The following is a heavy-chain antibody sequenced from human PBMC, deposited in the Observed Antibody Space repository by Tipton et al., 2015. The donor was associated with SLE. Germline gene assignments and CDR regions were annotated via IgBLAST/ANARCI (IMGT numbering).Heavy chain of an antibody. Sequence: AGLVKPSETLSLTCAVYGGSFSGYYWSWIRQPPGKGLEWIGEINHSGSTNYNPSLKSRVTISVDTSKNQFSLKLSSVTAADTAVYYCARGIRRYTAMVTPFDYWGQGTLVTVSS. V-gene: IGHV4-34*01. CDR2: INHSGST. J-gene: IGHJ4*02. D-gene: IGHD5-18*01. CDR3: ARGIRRYTAMVTPFDY. CDR1: GGSFSGYY.